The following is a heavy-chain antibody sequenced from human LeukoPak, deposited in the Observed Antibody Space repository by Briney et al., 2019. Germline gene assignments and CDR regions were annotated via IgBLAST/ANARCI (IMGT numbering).Heavy chain of an antibody. J-gene: IGHJ4*02. Sequence: ASVRVSCKASGYTFTSYGISWVRQAPGQGLEWMGWISAYNGNTNYAQKLQGRVTMTTDTSTSTAYMELRSLRSDDTAVYYCASESDENYYDSSGYYPYDYWGQGTLVTVSS. CDR3: ASESDENYYDSSGYYPYDY. V-gene: IGHV1-18*01. CDR2: ISAYNGNT. D-gene: IGHD3-22*01. CDR1: GYTFTSYG.